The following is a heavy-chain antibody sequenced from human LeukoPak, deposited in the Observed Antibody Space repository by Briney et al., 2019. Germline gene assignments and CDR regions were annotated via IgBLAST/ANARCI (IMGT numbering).Heavy chain of an antibody. CDR1: GFTFSSYG. CDR3: AKSATVTTKGSFDY. V-gene: IGHV3-30*18. D-gene: IGHD4-17*01. CDR2: ISYDGSNK. Sequence: PGRSLRHSCAASGFTFSSYGMHWVRQAPGKGLEWVAVISYDGSNKYYADSVKGRFTISRDNSKNTLYLQMNSLRAEDTAVYYCAKSATVTTKGSFDYWGQGTLVTVSS. J-gene: IGHJ4*02.